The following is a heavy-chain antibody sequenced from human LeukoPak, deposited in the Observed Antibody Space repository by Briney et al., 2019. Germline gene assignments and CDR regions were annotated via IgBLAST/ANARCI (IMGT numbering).Heavy chain of an antibody. Sequence: GGSLRLSCAASGFTFSSYSMTWVRQAPGKGLEWVSSISSSSSYIYYADSVKGRFTISRDNAKNSLYLQMNSLRAEDTAVYYCARERDYGDETLDYWGQGTLVTVSS. J-gene: IGHJ4*02. CDR2: ISSSSSYI. V-gene: IGHV3-21*01. CDR3: ARERDYGDETLDY. D-gene: IGHD4-17*01. CDR1: GFTFSSYS.